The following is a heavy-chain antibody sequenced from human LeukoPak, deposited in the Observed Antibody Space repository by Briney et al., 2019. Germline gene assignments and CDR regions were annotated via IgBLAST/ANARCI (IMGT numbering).Heavy chain of an antibody. J-gene: IGHJ4*02. Sequence: PGGSLRLSCAASGFTFSSYSMNWVRQAPGKGLEWVSSISSDSGYIYYADSMKGRFTISRDNAKNSLYLQMNSLRAEDTAVYYCARDPSYQDIVVVPAAWGQGTQVTVSS. CDR3: ARDPSYQDIVVVPAA. V-gene: IGHV3-21*01. CDR1: GFTFSSYS. D-gene: IGHD2-2*01. CDR2: ISSDSGYI.